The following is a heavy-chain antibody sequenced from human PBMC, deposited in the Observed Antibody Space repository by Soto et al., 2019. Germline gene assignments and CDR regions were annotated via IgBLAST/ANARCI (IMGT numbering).Heavy chain of an antibody. CDR1: GYTFTNYD. CDR2: INPNSGGT. D-gene: IGHD3-22*01. V-gene: IGHV1-2*04. CDR3: ARIYPYLRNGYYSDFFDI. J-gene: IGHJ3*02. Sequence: ASLKVSCKASGYTFTNYDINWVRQAPGQGLEWMGWINPNSGGTNYAQKFQGWVTMTRDTSISTAYMELRSLSSDDTAVYYCARIYPYLRNGYYSDFFDIWGQGTMVTVSS.